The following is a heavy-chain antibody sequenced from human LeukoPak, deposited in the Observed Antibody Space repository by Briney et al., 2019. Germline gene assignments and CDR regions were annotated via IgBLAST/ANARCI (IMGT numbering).Heavy chain of an antibody. J-gene: IGHJ4*02. CDR2: INHSGST. CDR1: GGSFSGYY. Sequence: SETLSLTCAVYGGSFSGYYWSWIRQPPGKGLEWIGEINHSGSTTSLKSRVTISVDTSKNQFSLKLSSVTAAYTAVYYCTRGHQLKYHHDFCSGYYFDYWGQGTLVTVSS. CDR3: TRGHQLKYHHDFCSGYYFDY. V-gene: IGHV4-34*01. D-gene: IGHD3-3*01.